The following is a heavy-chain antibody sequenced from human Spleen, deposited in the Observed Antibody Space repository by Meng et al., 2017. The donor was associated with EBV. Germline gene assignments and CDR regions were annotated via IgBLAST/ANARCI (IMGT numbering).Heavy chain of an antibody. Sequence: LQRRDSAPGHLKPPYTLSPPSSASGQPISSFYYWGGIRQPPGRGLEWIGSVHYTGSTYYSPSLKSRVTVSVDTSKNQFSLRLTSVTAADTAVYYCARPFPSWQSPRLDPFGAWGQGTLVTVSS. CDR2: VHYTGST. J-gene: IGHJ5*02. D-gene: IGHD6-19*01. CDR1: GQPISSFYY. CDR3: ARPFPSWQSPRLDPFGA. V-gene: IGHV4-39*01.